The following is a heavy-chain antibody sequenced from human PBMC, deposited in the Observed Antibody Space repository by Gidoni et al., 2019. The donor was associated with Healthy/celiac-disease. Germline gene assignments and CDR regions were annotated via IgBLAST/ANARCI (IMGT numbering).Heavy chain of an antibody. J-gene: IGHJ4*02. D-gene: IGHD3-22*01. Sequence: QVQLQESGPGLVKPSETLSLTCAVSGYSIRSGYYWGWIRQPPGKGLEWIGSIYHSGSTYYNPSLKSRVTISVDTSKHQFSLKLSSVTAADTSVYYCARDFPLYYYDSSGYQDYFDYWGQGTLVTVSS. V-gene: IGHV4-38-2*02. CDR2: IYHSGST. CDR1: GYSIRSGYY. CDR3: ARDFPLYYYDSSGYQDYFDY.